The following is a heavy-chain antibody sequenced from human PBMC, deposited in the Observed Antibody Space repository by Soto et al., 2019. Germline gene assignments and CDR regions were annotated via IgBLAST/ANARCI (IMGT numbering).Heavy chain of an antibody. Sequence: EVQLLESGGGLVQPGGSLRLSCAASGFTFSSFAMSWVRQAPGKGLEWVSAIGSRGDSTYYADSVKGRFTISRDTSKNTLYLQMNRLRAEDTAVYYCAKDLIYGYNSGRPFASWGQGTLVTVSS. CDR2: IGSRGDST. D-gene: IGHD6-19*01. J-gene: IGHJ4*02. V-gene: IGHV3-23*01. CDR3: AKDLIYGYNSGRPFAS. CDR1: GFTFSSFA.